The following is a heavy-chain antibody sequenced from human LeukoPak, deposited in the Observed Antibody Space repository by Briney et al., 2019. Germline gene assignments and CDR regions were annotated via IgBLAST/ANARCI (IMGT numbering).Heavy chain of an antibody. Sequence: GGSLRLSCAASGFTFSGYAMSWVRQAPGKGLEWVSGISGSGGSTYYADSVKGRFTISRDNSKNTLYLRMNSLSAEDTAVYYCAKDLSPLYYYYGMDVWGQGTTVTVSS. CDR2: ISGSGGST. CDR1: GFTFSGYA. J-gene: IGHJ6*02. CDR3: AKDLSPLYYYYGMDV. V-gene: IGHV3-23*01.